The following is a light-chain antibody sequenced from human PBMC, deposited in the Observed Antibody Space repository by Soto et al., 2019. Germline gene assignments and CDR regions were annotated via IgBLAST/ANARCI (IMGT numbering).Light chain of an antibody. CDR3: TSYSSSSTFYV. CDR2: QVT. CDR1: SSDIGGYYY. J-gene: IGLJ1*01. Sequence: QSALTHPVSVSGSPGQSITISCTGTSSDIGGYYYVSWYQHHPGKAPKLMIYQVTNRPSGVSHRFSGSKSGNTASLTISGLQAEDEADYYCTSYSSSSTFYVFGAGTKATVL. V-gene: IGLV2-14*01.